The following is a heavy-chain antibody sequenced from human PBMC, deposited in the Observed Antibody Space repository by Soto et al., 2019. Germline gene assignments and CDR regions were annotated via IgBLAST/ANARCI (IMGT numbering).Heavy chain of an antibody. CDR2: IWYDGSNK. CDR1: GFTFSSYG. CDR3: ARDLVMVRGVIITRWFDP. V-gene: IGHV3-33*01. Sequence: ESGAGVVQPGRSLRLSCAASGFTFSSYGMHWVRQAPGKGLEWVAVIWYDGSNKYYADSVKGRFTISRDNSKNTLYLQMNSLRAEDTAVYYCARDLVMVRGVIITRWFDPWGQGTLVTVSS. D-gene: IGHD3-10*01. J-gene: IGHJ5*02.